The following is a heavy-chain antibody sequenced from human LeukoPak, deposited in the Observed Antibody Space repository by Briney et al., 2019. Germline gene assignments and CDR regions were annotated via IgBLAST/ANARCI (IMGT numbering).Heavy chain of an antibody. D-gene: IGHD3-9*01. CDR2: FYHSGST. CDR3: ARESETYYDILTGCYTGHNWFDP. J-gene: IGHJ5*02. Sequence: PSETLSLTCTVSGYSISSGYYWGWIRQPPGKGLEWIGSFYHSGSTYYNPSLKSRVTMSVDTSKNQFSLKLTSVTAADTAVYYCARESETYYDILTGCYTGHNWFDPWGQGTLVTVSS. CDR1: GYSISSGYY. V-gene: IGHV4-38-2*02.